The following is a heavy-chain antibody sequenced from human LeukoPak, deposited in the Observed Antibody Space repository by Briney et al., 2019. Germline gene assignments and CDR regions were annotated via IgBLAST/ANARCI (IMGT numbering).Heavy chain of an antibody. CDR1: GFTFSDYN. CDR3: TRDMQGSRLYLVGSQND. D-gene: IGHD1-26*01. J-gene: IGHJ4*02. CDR2: ISRSGSTK. V-gene: IGHV3-11*04. Sequence: GGSLRLSCAASGFTFSDYNMRWIRQAPGKGLEWVSSISRSGSTKYYADSVKGRFTISRDNAMNTLYLQMNSLRAEDSALYYCTRDMQGSRLYLVGSQNDWGQGTLVTVSS.